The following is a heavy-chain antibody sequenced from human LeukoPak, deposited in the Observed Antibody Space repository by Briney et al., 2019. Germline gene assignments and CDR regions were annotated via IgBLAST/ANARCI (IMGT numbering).Heavy chain of an antibody. V-gene: IGHV3-23*01. CDR3: ASSYTPFYDYVWGEDAFDI. D-gene: IGHD3-16*01. CDR1: GFTFSSYA. Sequence: GGSLRLSCAASGFTFSSYAMSWVRQAPGKGLEWVSAISGSGGSTYYADSVKGRFTISRDNSKNTLYLQMNSLRAEDTAVYYCASSYTPFYDYVWGEDAFDIWGQGTMVTVSS. CDR2: ISGSGGST. J-gene: IGHJ3*02.